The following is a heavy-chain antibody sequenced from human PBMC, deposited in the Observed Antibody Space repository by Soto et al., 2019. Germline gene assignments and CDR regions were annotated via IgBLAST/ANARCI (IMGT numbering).Heavy chain of an antibody. CDR3: ARDDGVSSTNVKAFDI. D-gene: IGHD2-2*01. V-gene: IGHV3-30-3*01. CDR1: GFTFSSYA. J-gene: IGHJ3*02. CDR2: ISYDGSNK. Sequence: PGGSLRLSCAASGFTFSSYAMHWVRQAPGKGLEWVAVISYDGSNKYYADSVKGRFTISRDNSKNTLYLQMNSLRAEDTAVYYCARDDGVSSTNVKAFDIWGQGTKVTVSS.